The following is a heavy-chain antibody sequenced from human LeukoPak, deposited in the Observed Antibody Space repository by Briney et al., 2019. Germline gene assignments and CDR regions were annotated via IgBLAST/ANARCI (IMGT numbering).Heavy chain of an antibody. V-gene: IGHV1-2*02. CDR3: ARDLANWGSERGFDY. D-gene: IGHD7-27*01. CDR2: INPNSGGT. CDR1: GYTFTGYY. Sequence: ASVKVSCKASGYTFTGYYMHWVRQAPGEGLEWMGWINPNSGGTNYAQKFQGRVTMTRDTSISTAYMELSRPRSDDTAVYYCARDLANWGSERGFDYWGQGTLVTVSS. J-gene: IGHJ4*02.